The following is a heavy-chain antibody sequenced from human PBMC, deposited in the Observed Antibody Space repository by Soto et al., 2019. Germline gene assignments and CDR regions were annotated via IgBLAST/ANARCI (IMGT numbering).Heavy chain of an antibody. Sequence: GGSLRLSCAASGFTFSSYAMSWVRQAPGKGLEWVSAISGSGGSTYYADSVKGRFTISRDNSKNTLYLQMNSLRAEDTAVYYCSARIAVAGHNWFDSWGQGTLVTVSS. J-gene: IGHJ5*01. V-gene: IGHV3-23*01. CDR3: SARIAVAGHNWFDS. D-gene: IGHD6-19*01. CDR1: GFTFSSYA. CDR2: ISGSGGST.